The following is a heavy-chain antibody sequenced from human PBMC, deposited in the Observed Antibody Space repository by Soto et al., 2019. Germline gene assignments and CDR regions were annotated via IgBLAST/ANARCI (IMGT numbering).Heavy chain of an antibody. D-gene: IGHD5-12*01. CDR2: MFPWTSDT. CDR1: GYTFNSFW. J-gene: IGHJ4*02. CDR3: ARQNYAGYGGYDSAFDT. Sequence: PGESLKISCQGSGYTFNSFWIGWVRQMPGEGLEWMGLMFPWTSDTRYSPSFQGHVSISVDRSTGAAYLQWNSLEASDTAVYYCARQNYAGYGGYDSAFDTWGQGTLVTVSS. V-gene: IGHV5-51*01.